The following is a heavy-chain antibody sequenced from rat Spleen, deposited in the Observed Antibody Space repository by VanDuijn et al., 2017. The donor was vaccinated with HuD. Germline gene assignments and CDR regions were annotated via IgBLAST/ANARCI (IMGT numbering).Heavy chain of an antibody. CDR1: GFTFNNYV. D-gene: IGHD1-1*01. CDR3: ARENYYSGDY. J-gene: IGHJ2*01. V-gene: IGHV5-29*01. Sequence: EVQLVESGGGLVQPGRSLKLSCAASGFTFNNYVMAWVRQSPTKGLEWVATNSYDGIRTYYRDSVRGRFTVSRDNAKSTLYLQMDSLRSEDTATYYCARENYYSGDYWGQGVMVTVSS. CDR2: NSYDGIRT.